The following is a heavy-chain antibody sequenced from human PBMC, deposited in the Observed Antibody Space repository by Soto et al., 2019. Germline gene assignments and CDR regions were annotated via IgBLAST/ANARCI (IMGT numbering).Heavy chain of an antibody. CDR2: IYPNDSDT. D-gene: IGHD6-13*01. CDR3: ARLGSSWPGHFDY. V-gene: IGHV5-51*01. J-gene: IGHJ4*02. Sequence: GESLKISCKGSGYRFTTYLIGWVRQTPGKGLEWMGIIYPNDSDTRYSPSFQGQVTISADKSISTAYLQWSSLKASDTAMYYCARLGSSWPGHFDYWGQGALVTVSS. CDR1: GYRFTTYL.